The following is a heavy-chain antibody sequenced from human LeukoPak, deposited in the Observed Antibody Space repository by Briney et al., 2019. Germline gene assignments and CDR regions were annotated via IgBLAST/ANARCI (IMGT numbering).Heavy chain of an antibody. J-gene: IGHJ4*02. CDR2: INHSGST. Sequence: KPSETLSLTCAVYGGSFSGYYWSWIRQPPGKGLEWIGEINHSGSTNYNPSLKSRVTISVDTSKNQFSLKLSSVTAADTAVYYCARAKVAAVTNYFDYWGQGTLVTVSS. CDR1: GGSFSGYY. CDR3: ARAKVAAVTNYFDY. D-gene: IGHD3-3*01. V-gene: IGHV4-34*01.